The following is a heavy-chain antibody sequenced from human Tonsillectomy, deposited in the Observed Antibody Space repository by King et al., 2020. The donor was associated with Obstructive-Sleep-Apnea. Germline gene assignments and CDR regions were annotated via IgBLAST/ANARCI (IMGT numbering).Heavy chain of an antibody. CDR2: ISSSSNTI. J-gene: IGHJ3*02. CDR1: GFTFSTYS. CDR3: ARVLALDI. Sequence: VQLVESGGGLVQPGGSLRPSCAASGFTFSTYSMNWVRQAPGKGLEWVSYISSSSNTIYYADSVKGRFTISRDNAKNSLYLQMNSLRAEDTAVYYCARVLALDIWGQGTMVTVSS. V-gene: IGHV3-48*04.